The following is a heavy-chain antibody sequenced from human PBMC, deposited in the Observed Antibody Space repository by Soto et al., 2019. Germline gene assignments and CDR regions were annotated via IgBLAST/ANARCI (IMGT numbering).Heavy chain of an antibody. V-gene: IGHV4-59*01. D-gene: IGHD3-9*01. CDR1: GGSISNYY. CDR2: VYYSGST. Sequence: SETLSLTCTVSGGSISNYYWTWVRQPPGKGLEWIGYVYYSGSTNYNTSLESRVTISLDTSKNKFSLKMKSVTAADTAVYYCVRDYLLTGFDPWGQGTLVTVSS. J-gene: IGHJ5*02. CDR3: VRDYLLTGFDP.